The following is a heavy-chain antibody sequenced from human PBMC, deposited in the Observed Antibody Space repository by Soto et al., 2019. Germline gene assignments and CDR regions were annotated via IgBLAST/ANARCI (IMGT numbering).Heavy chain of an antibody. CDR1: SDSIAGENW. CDR3: ARVFSAGSGWMYYFDF. V-gene: IGHV4-4*02. D-gene: IGHD6-19*01. Sequence: QVQLQESGPGLVKPSETLSLTCTVSSDSIAGENWWSWVRQPPGLGLEWIGEVFHTGGTNYNPSLKSRVAMEEDKSKNQFSLILISATAADTSVYYCARVFSAGSGWMYYFDFWGQGTLVSVSS. CDR2: VFHTGGT. J-gene: IGHJ4*02.